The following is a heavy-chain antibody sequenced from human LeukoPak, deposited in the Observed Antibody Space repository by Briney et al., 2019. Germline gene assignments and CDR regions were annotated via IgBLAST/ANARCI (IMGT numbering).Heavy chain of an antibody. CDR3: ASKPDGYYIDY. Sequence: SETLSLTCTVSGGSISSSSYYWGWIRQPPGKGLEWIASIYYSGSTYYSPSLKSRVTISVDTSKNQFSLKLSSVTAADTAVYYCASKPDGYYIDYWGQGTLVTVSS. CDR1: GGSISSSSYY. CDR2: IYYSGST. J-gene: IGHJ4*02. V-gene: IGHV4-39*01.